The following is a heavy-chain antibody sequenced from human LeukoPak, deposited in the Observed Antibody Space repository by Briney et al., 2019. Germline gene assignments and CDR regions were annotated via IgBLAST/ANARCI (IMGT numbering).Heavy chain of an antibody. V-gene: IGHV4-39*01. CDR2: IYYSGST. D-gene: IGHD3-9*01. Sequence: SETLSLTCTVSGGSISSRSYYWGWIRQPPGKGLEWIGNIYYSGSTYYHPSLRSRVTISVDTSKNQFSLNLSSVTAADTAVYYCARGREILRYFDWLRRLYYFDYWGQGTLVTVSS. CDR3: ARGREILRYFDWLRRLYYFDY. CDR1: GGSISSRSYY. J-gene: IGHJ4*02.